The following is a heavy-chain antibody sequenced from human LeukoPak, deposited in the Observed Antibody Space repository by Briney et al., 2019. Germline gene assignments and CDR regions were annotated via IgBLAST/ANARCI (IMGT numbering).Heavy chain of an antibody. D-gene: IGHD3-3*01. CDR3: ARTYDFWSGYWFDP. CDR2: ISAYNGNT. CDR1: GYTFTSYG. V-gene: IGHV1-18*01. Sequence: ASVTVSCKASGYTFTSYGISWVRQAPGQGLEWMGWISAYNGNTNYAQKLQGRVTMTTDTSTSTAYMELRSLRSDDTAVYYCARTYDFWSGYWFDPWGQGTLVTVSS. J-gene: IGHJ5*02.